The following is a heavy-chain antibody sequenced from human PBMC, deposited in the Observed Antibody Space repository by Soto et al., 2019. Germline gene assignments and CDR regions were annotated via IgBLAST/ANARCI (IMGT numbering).Heavy chain of an antibody. CDR3: ARSTYYDILTGSYYYYAMDV. V-gene: IGHV3-53*01. J-gene: IGHJ6*02. Sequence: GGSLRLSCAASGFTVGSNYMSWVRQAPGKGLEWVSVIYSEGTPYYADSVKGRFTISRENSNNTLYLHMNNLRAEDTAVYYCARSTYYDILTGSYYYYAMDVWGQGTTVTVSS. CDR2: IYSEGTP. CDR1: GFTVGSNY. D-gene: IGHD3-9*01.